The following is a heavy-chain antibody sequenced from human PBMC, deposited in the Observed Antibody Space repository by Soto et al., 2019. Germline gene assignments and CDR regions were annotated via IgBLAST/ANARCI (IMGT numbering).Heavy chain of an antibody. V-gene: IGHV4-59*08. D-gene: IGHD2-15*01. Sequence: SETLSLTCTVSGGSISSYYWSWIRQPPGKGLEWIGYIYYSGTTNYNPSLKSRVTISVDTSKNQFSLKLSSVTAADTAVYYCARHHCSGGSCYTPIGQLGGNLFDPWGQGTLVTVSS. CDR3: ARHHCSGGSCYTPIGQLGGNLFDP. J-gene: IGHJ5*02. CDR1: GGSISSYY. CDR2: IYYSGTT.